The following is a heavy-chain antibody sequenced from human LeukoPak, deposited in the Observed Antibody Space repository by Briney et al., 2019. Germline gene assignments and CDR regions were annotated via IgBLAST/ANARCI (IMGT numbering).Heavy chain of an antibody. V-gene: IGHV3-30*02. D-gene: IGHD6-13*01. CDR2: IRYDGSNK. CDR3: AKRCSSSWYYFDY. J-gene: IGHJ4*02. CDR1: GFTFTKFW. Sequence: GGSLRLSCEASGFTFTKFWMSWVRQAPGKGLEWVAFIRYDGSNKYYADSVKGRFTISRDNSKNTLYLQMNSLRAEDTAVYYCAKRCSSSWYYFDYWGQGTLVTVSS.